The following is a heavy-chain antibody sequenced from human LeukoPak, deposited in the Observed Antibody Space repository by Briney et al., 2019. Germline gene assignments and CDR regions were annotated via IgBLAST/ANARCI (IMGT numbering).Heavy chain of an antibody. J-gene: IGHJ4*02. CDR2: FTYSGVNT. V-gene: IGHV3-23*01. CDR3: AKGPHSSGWHYFDY. D-gene: IGHD6-19*01. CDR1: GFTFSSYA. Sequence: PGGSLRLSCAASGFTFSSYAMTWVRQAPGKGLEWVSTFTYSGVNTYYADSVRGRFTISRDNSKNTLYLQLNSLRAEDTALYYCAKGPHSSGWHYFDYWGKGTLVTVSS.